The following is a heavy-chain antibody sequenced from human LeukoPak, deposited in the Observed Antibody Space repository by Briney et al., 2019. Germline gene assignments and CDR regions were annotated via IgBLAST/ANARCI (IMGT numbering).Heavy chain of an antibody. CDR3: AREPYSSGYYYPIDY. J-gene: IGHJ4*02. V-gene: IGHV1-46*01. CDR1: GYTFTSYD. Sequence: ASVKVSCKASGYTFTSYDINWVRQAPGQGLEWMGIINPSGGSTSYAQKFQGRVTMTRDTSTSTVYMELSSLRSEDTAVYYCAREPYSSGYYYPIDYWGQGTLVTVSS. D-gene: IGHD3-22*01. CDR2: INPSGGST.